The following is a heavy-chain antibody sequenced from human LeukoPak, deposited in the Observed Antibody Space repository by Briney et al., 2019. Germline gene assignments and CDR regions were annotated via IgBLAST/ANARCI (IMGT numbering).Heavy chain of an antibody. D-gene: IGHD3-3*01. V-gene: IGHV4-39*02. J-gene: IGHJ6*03. CDR2: LYYSGSS. CDR3: ARDYDFWSGYYSAYYYYMDV. Sequence: SETLSLTCTASGDSISSSNSYRGWIRQPPGKGLEWIGSLYYSGSSYYNPSLKSRVTISADTSKNQFSLKLTSVTAADTAVYYCARDYDFWSGYYSAYYYYMDVWGKGTTVTVSS. CDR1: GDSISSSNSY.